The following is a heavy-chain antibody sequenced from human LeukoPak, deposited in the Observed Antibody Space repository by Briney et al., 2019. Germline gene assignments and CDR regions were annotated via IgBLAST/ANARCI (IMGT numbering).Heavy chain of an antibody. D-gene: IGHD3-10*01. CDR3: ARLLVSYLDY. J-gene: IGHJ4*02. CDR2: IYYSGST. V-gene: IGHV4-39*01. CDR1: GGSISSYY. Sequence: SETLSLTCSVSGGSISSYYWGWIRQPPGKGLEWIGSIYYSGSTYYNPSLKSRVTISVDTSKNQFSLKLSSVTAADTAVYYCARLLVSYLDYWGQGTLVTVSS.